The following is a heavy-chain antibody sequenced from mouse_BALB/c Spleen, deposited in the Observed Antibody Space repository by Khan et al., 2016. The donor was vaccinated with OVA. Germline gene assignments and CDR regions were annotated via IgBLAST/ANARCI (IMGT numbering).Heavy chain of an antibody. V-gene: IGHV2-2*02. D-gene: IGHD3-1*01. J-gene: IGHJ2*01. CDR1: GFSLTSYG. CDR3: DRNRAYRATYPDY. Sequence: QVQLKESGPGLVQPSQSLSITCTVSGFSLTSYGVHWVRQSPGKGLEWLGVIWSGGSTDYNAAFISRLSISKDNSTSQVFFKMNSLQANETTRYYCDRNRAYRATYPDYWGQDTTLTVSS. CDR2: IWSGGST.